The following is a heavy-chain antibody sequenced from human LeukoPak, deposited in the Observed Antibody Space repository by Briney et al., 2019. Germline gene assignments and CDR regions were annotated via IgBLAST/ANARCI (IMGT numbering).Heavy chain of an antibody. D-gene: IGHD3-10*01. CDR1: GPSFTGYY. CDR3: PRARGSGSYFAYYYYNMDV. V-gene: IGHV4-4*07. J-gene: IGHJ6*03. Sequence: SETLTLTCSVSGPSFTGYYWSWIRQPAGKGLEWIGRIYTSGSTNYNASLESRLTISVDTSKNQFSLKLSSVTAADTAVYYCPRARGSGSYFAYYYYNMDVWGKGTTVTISS. CDR2: IYTSGST.